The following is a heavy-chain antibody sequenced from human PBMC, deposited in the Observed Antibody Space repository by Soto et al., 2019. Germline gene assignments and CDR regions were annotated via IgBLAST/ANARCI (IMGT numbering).Heavy chain of an antibody. CDR1: GFSFRNYW. CDR2: INNDGSST. CDR3: ALDTMDV. Sequence: EVQLVESGGGLVQPGGSLRLSCAASGFSFRNYWMQWVRQVPGKDLVWLSRINNDGSSTDYADSVKGRFTISRDNAKDTVYPQMYSLRIDDTAVYYCALDTMDVWGRGTTVTVSS. D-gene: IGHD1-1*01. J-gene: IGHJ6*03. V-gene: IGHV3-74*01.